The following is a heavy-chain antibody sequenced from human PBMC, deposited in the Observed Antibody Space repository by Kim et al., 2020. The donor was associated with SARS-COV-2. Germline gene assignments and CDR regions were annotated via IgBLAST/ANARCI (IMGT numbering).Heavy chain of an antibody. CDR3: ARGKGTYYYYGMDV. J-gene: IGHJ6*02. V-gene: IGHV3-48*02. Sequence: YADSVKGRFTISRDNAKNSLFLQMNSPRDEDTAVYYCARGKGTYYYYGMDVWGQGTTVTVSS.